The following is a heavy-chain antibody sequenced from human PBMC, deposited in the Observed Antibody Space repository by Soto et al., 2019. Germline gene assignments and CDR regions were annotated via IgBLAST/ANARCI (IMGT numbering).Heavy chain of an antibody. CDR2: INHSGST. CDR3: ASRDYGDPPHTYYYYMDV. CDR1: GGSFSGYY. V-gene: IGHV4-34*01. Sequence: QVQLQQWGAGLLKPSETLSLTCAVYGGSFSGYYWSWIRQPPGKGLEWIGEINHSGSTNYNPSLKSQVTISVDTSKNQFSLMPSSVTAADTAVYYCASRDYGDPPHTYYYYMDVWGKGTTVTVSS. D-gene: IGHD4-17*01. J-gene: IGHJ6*03.